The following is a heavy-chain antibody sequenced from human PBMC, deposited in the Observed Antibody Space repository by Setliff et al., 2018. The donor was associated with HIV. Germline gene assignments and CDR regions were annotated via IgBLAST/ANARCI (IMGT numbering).Heavy chain of an antibody. D-gene: IGHD2-21*01. V-gene: IGHV7-4-1*02. CDR1: GYSFTTYS. J-gene: IGHJ3*02. CDR2: ISSNTGNP. CDR3: ARAHIYSDAFDI. Sequence: ASVKVSCKASGYSFTTYSLXXVRQVPGQGVEWMGWISSNTGNPTYAQDFTGRFVFSLDTSVNTAYLQITTLKAEDSAVYYCARAHIYSDAFDIWGQGTMVTVSS.